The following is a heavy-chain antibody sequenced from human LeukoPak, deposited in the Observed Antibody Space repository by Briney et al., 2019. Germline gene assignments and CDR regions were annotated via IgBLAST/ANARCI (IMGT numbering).Heavy chain of an antibody. Sequence: GRSLRLSCAASGFTFDDYAMHWVRQAPGKGLEWVSGISWNSGSIGYADSVKGRFTISRDNAKNSLYLQMNSLRAEDMALYYCAKARGTAMVTDIDYWGQGTLVTVSS. CDR1: GFTFDDYA. J-gene: IGHJ4*02. CDR2: ISWNSGSI. CDR3: AKARGTAMVTDIDY. V-gene: IGHV3-9*03. D-gene: IGHD5-18*01.